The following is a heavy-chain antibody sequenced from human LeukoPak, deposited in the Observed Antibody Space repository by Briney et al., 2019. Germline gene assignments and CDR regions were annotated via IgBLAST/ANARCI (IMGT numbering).Heavy chain of an antibody. CDR2: ISGSGGST. CDR1: GFTFSSYA. Sequence: GGSLRLSCAASGFTFSSYATSWVRQAPGKGLEWVSAISGSGGSTYYADSVKGRFTISRDNSKNTLYLQMNSLRAEDTAVYYCARVGSGYGGRAYYFDYWGQGTLVTVSS. V-gene: IGHV3-23*01. D-gene: IGHD4-23*01. CDR3: ARVGSGYGGRAYYFDY. J-gene: IGHJ4*02.